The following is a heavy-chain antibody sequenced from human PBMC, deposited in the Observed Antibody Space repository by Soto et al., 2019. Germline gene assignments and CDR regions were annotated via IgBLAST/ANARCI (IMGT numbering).Heavy chain of an antibody. J-gene: IGHJ4*02. CDR1: GGTFSSYP. V-gene: IGHV1-69*02. CDR2: IIPILDIT. D-gene: IGHD1-7*01. Sequence: QVQLVQSGAEVKKPGSSGKVSCKASGGTFSSYPISWVRQAPGQGLEWMGRIIPILDITDYAQRFQGRVTITADKSTSTAYMELSSLSSDDTAVYYCARPTSTGTTSGYYFDYWGQGTLVTVSS. CDR3: ARPTSTGTTSGYYFDY.